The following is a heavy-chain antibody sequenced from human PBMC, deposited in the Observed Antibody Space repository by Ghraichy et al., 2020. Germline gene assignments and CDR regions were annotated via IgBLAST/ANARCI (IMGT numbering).Heavy chain of an antibody. CDR3: ARGVVVPAANY. CDR2: ISLTGITI. J-gene: IGHJ4*02. V-gene: IGHV3-11*01. CDR1: GFTFSDYF. D-gene: IGHD2-2*01. Sequence: LSLTSAASGFTFSDYFMTWIRQAPGRGLEWVSYISLTGITIFYGDSVKGRFTISRDNTKNSLYLQMNSLRPEDTAVYYCARGVVVPAANYWGQGTLVTVSS.